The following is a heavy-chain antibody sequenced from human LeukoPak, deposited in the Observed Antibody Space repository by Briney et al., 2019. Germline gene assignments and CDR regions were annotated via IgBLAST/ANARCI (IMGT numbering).Heavy chain of an antibody. CDR3: ARVYCTGITCYSAPLDY. V-gene: IGHV1-46*01. D-gene: IGHD2-15*01. Sequence: ASVKVSCKASGYIFTTYYMHWVRQAPGQGLEWMGVINPGDGSTTYAQKFQGSFTMTRDMSTSTVYMELSSLRFEDTAVYFCARVYCTGITCYSAPLDYWGQGTLVTVSS. CDR1: GYIFTTYY. J-gene: IGHJ4*02. CDR2: INPGDGST.